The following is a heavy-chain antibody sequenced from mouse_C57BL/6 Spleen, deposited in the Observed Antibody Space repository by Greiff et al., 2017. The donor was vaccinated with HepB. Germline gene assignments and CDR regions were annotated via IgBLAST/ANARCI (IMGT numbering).Heavy chain of an antibody. D-gene: IGHD2-4*01. CDR1: GYTFTDYN. V-gene: IGHV1-18*01. CDR2: INPNNGGT. CDR3: ARRGDYDPDYFDY. J-gene: IGHJ2*01. Sequence: DVQLQESGPELVKPGASVKIPCKASGYTFTDYNMDWVKQSHGKSLEWIGDINPNNGGTIYNQKFKGKATLTVDKSSSTAYMELRSLTSEDTAVYYCARRGDYDPDYFDYWGQGTTLTVSS.